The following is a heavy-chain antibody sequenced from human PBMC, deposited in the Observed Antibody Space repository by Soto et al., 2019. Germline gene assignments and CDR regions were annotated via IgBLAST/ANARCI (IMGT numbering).Heavy chain of an antibody. J-gene: IGHJ4*02. CDR2: VYWADDA. Sequence: QITLRESGPALEKPTQPLTLTCTVSGFSLPTDGVGVGWVRQPPGKALEWLTLVYWADDARYSRSLQSRLTIRRDTSRNKVVVTLTNVDPVDTATYYCVRQDSRGRYFDFWGQGILVTVSS. D-gene: IGHD2-15*01. V-gene: IGHV2-5*02. CDR3: VRQDSRGRYFDF. CDR1: GFSLPTDGVG.